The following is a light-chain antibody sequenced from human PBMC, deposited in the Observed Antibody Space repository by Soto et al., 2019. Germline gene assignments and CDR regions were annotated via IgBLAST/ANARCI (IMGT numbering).Light chain of an antibody. V-gene: IGKV1-12*01. CDR1: QGISSW. Sequence: DIQMTQSPSSVSASVGDRVTITCRASQGISSWLAWYQQKPGKAPKLLIYAAFSLQSRDPSRFRCGGSGTDVTLTISRLDPEEFSTFYCQPPNNYHNTFGEGNKLEFK. J-gene: IGKJ2*01. CDR2: AAF. CDR3: QPPNNYHNT.